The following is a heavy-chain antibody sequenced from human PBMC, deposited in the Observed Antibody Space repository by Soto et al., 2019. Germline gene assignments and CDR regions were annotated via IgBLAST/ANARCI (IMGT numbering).Heavy chain of an antibody. CDR2: INPNSGGT. J-gene: IGHJ4*02. CDR3: ARGDDYGWGSYPLDYFDY. D-gene: IGHD3-16*01. CDR1: GYTFTGHY. Sequence: ASVKVSCKASGYTFTGHYMHSVRQAPGQGLEWMGWINPNSGGTNYAQKFQRRVTMTRDTSISTAYMELSRLRSDDTAVYYCARGDDYGWGSYPLDYFDYWGQGTLDTVS. V-gene: IGHV1-2*02.